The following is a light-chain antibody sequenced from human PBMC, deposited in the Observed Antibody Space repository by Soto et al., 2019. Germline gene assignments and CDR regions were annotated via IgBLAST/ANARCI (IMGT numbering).Light chain of an antibody. CDR3: AQIYTAQWT. V-gene: IGKV1-39*01. CDR2: GAS. CDR1: ENIKNY. J-gene: IGKJ1*01. Sequence: DIHVTQSPSSLPASLGDRVTITCRASENIKNYLIWYQQKPGKAPKLLIYGASTLKTGVPSRFSGSGSGTDFTFTIGGLQTDDFATYYCAQIYTAQWTFGQGTRVDLK.